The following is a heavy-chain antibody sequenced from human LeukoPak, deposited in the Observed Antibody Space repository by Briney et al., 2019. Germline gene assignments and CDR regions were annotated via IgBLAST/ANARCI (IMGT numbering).Heavy chain of an antibody. D-gene: IGHD6-19*01. CDR1: GYSFTSNW. Sequence: GESLKISCETSGYSFTSNWIAWVRQKPGKGLEWMGIIYPGDSETRYSPSFQGQVTISVDKSVRSAYLSWSSLKASDTAIYYCAKHRYTSGWTSFDYWGQGTLVTVSS. J-gene: IGHJ4*02. V-gene: IGHV5-51*01. CDR3: AKHRYTSGWTSFDY. CDR2: IYPGDSET.